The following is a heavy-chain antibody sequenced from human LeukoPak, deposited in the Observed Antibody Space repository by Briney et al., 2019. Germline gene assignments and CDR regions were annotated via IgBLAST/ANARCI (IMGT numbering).Heavy chain of an antibody. Sequence: ASVKVSCKVSGYTLTELSMHWVRQAPGKGVEWMGGFDPEDGETIYAQKFQGRVTMTEDTSTDTAYMELSSLRSEDTAVYYCATAWITIFGVVPILNAFDIWGQGTMVTVSS. CDR3: ATAWITIFGVVPILNAFDI. CDR2: FDPEDGET. CDR1: GYTLTELS. V-gene: IGHV1-24*01. D-gene: IGHD3-3*01. J-gene: IGHJ3*02.